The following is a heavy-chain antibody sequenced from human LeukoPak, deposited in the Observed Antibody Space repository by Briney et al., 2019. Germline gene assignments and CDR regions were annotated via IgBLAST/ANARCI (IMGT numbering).Heavy chain of an antibody. V-gene: IGHV1-69*04. J-gene: IGHJ6*02. CDR2: IIPILGIA. D-gene: IGHD3-10*01. CDR3: ARAHDSYYFGSGSPSMDV. Sequence: SVKVSCKASGCTHTRYAIAWVRQAPGQGLEWMGRIIPILGIANNAQKLQGRVTITADKSTSTAYMELNNLTYEETAVYYCARAHDSYYFGSGSPSMDVWGQGTTVTVSS. CDR1: GCTHTRYA.